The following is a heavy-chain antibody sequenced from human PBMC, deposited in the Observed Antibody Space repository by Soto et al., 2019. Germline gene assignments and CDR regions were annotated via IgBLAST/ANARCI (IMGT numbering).Heavy chain of an antibody. CDR3: ARGRRNIVVVPAAKAGGFGGFDP. V-gene: IGHV4-34*01. CDR2: IKHSGST. D-gene: IGHD2-2*01. J-gene: IGHJ5*02. CDR1: GGSFSGYY. Sequence: QVQLQQWGAGLLKPSETLSLTCAVYGGSFSGYYWSWIRQPPGKGLEWIGEIKHSGSTNYNPSLKSRVTISVDTSKNQFSLKLSSVTAADTAVYYCARGRRNIVVVPAAKAGGFGGFDPWGQGTLVTVSS.